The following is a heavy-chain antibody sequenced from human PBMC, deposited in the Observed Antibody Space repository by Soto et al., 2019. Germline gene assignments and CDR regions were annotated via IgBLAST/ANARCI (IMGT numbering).Heavy chain of an antibody. Sequence: QVELVQSGAEVKKPGSSVKVSCQASEDTFRNYAISWVRQAPGQGLAWLGGIIPIFGTANYAQKFQGRVTIPADTSANTVYLERSSLRSEDTAVYYCASTKYDSSAYYYWYLGLWGRGTLVTVSS. CDR1: EDTFRNYA. V-gene: IGHV1-69*06. D-gene: IGHD3-22*01. CDR2: IIPIFGTA. J-gene: IGHJ2*01. CDR3: ASTKYDSSAYYYWYLGL.